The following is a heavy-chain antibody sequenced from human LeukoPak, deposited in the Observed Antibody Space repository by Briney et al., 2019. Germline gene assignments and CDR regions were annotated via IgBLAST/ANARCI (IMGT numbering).Heavy chain of an antibody. V-gene: IGHV3-30*02. D-gene: IGHD3-10*01. CDR2: IRYDGSNK. J-gene: IGHJ4*02. CDR1: GFTFSSYG. CDR3: AKPSSGTYYYGSGSYYNGYYFDY. Sequence: PGGSLRLSCAASGFTFSSYGIHWVRQAPGKGLEWVAFIRYDGSNKYYADSVKGRFTISRDNSKNTLYLQMNSLRAEDTAVYYCAKPSSGTYYYGSGSYYNGYYFDYWGQGTLVTVSS.